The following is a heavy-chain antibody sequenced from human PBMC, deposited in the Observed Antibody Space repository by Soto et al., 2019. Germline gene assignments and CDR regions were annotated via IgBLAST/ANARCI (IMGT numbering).Heavy chain of an antibody. Sequence: SETLSLTCAVYGGSFSGYYWSWIRQPPGKGLEWIGEINHSGSTNYNPSLKSRVTISVDTSKNQFSLKLSSVTAADTAVYYCARGNVVATIVYYYYYGMDVWGQGTRSPSP. CDR2: INHSGST. V-gene: IGHV4-34*01. D-gene: IGHD5-12*01. CDR3: ARGNVVATIVYYYYYGMDV. CDR1: GGSFSGYY. J-gene: IGHJ6*02.